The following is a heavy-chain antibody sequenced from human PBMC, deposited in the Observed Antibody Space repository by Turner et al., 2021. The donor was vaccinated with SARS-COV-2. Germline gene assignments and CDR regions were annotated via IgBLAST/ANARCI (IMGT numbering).Heavy chain of an antibody. Sequence: QITLKESGPTLVTPTQTLTLTCTFSGFSLSTSGVGVGWIRQPPGKALAWLALIYWNDGKRYRPSLKSRLTIAKDTSKNQVVLTMTNMDAVDTATYYCAHSEVSGFAEANFDYWGQGTLVTVSS. D-gene: IGHD3-10*01. CDR2: IYWNDGK. CDR3: AHSEVSGFAEANFDY. V-gene: IGHV2-5*01. CDR1: GFSLSTSGVG. J-gene: IGHJ4*02.